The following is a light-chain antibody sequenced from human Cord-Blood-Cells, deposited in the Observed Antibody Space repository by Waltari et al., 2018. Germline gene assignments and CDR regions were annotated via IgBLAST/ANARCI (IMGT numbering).Light chain of an antibody. Sequence: IQMTQSPSSFSASTGDRVTITCRASQGISSYLAWYQQKPGKAPKLLIYAASTLQSGVPSRFSGSGSGTDFTLTISCLQSEDFATYYCQQYYSYPITFGQGTRLEIK. V-gene: IGKV1-8*01. J-gene: IGKJ5*01. CDR1: QGISSY. CDR2: AAS. CDR3: QQYYSYPIT.